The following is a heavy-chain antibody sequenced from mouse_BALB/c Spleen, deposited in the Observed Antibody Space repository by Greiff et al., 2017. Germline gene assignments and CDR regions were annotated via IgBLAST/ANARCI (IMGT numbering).Heavy chain of an antibody. D-gene: IGHD4-1*02. J-gene: IGHJ4*01. CDR3: TRQLGRGAMDY. V-gene: IGHV6-6*02. Sequence: EVQLVESGGGLVQPGGSMKLSCVASGFTFSNYWMNWVRQSPEKGLEWVAEIRLKSNNYATHYAESVKGRFTISRDDSKSSVYLQMNNLRAEDTGIYYCTRQLGRGAMDYWGQGTSVTVSS. CDR1: GFTFSNYW. CDR2: IRLKSNNYAT.